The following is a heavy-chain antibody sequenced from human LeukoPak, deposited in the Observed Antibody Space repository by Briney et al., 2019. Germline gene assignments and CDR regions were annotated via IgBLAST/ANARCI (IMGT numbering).Heavy chain of an antibody. D-gene: IGHD6-13*01. CDR3: AKDIAAAGTEFDY. CDR1: GFTFSSYA. Sequence: PGGSLRLSCAASGFTFSSYAMSWVRQAPGKGLEWVSAISGSGGSTYYADSVKGRFTISRDNSMNTLYLQMNSLRAEDTAVYYCAKDIAAAGTEFDYWGQGTLVTVSS. V-gene: IGHV3-23*01. CDR2: ISGSGGST. J-gene: IGHJ4*02.